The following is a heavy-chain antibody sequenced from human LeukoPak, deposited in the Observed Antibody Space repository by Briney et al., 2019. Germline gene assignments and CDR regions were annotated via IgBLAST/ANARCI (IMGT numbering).Heavy chain of an antibody. Sequence: SETLSLTCTVSGGSISSHYWSWIRQPPGKGLEWIGYIYYSGSTNYNPSLKSRVTISVDTSKNQFSLKLSSVTAADTAVYYCARDRPSTSLDYWGQGTLVTVSS. V-gene: IGHV4-59*11. D-gene: IGHD1-1*01. CDR1: GGSISSHY. CDR3: ARDRPSTSLDY. J-gene: IGHJ4*02. CDR2: IYYSGST.